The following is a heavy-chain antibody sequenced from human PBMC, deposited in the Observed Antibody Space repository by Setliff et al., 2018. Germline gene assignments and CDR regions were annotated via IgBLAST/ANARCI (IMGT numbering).Heavy chain of an antibody. D-gene: IGHD4-17*01. J-gene: IGHJ5*02. CDR1: GYTFTGCF. V-gene: IGHV1-2*02. Sequence: GASVKVSCQASGYTFTGCFMHWVRQAPGQRLEWMGWINPNSGGTNYAQKLQGRVTMTRDKSISTAYMELSRLRYDDTAVKYCARSRLYGGWFDPWGQGTLVTVSS. CDR2: INPNSGGT. CDR3: ARSRLYGGWFDP.